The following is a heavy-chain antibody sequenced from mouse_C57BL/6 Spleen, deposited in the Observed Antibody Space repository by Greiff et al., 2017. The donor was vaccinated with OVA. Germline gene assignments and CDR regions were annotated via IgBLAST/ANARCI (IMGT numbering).Heavy chain of an antibody. CDR1: GYPFTSYW. D-gene: IGHD2-5*01. J-gene: IGHJ4*01. V-gene: IGHV1-64*01. CDR2: IHPNSGST. Sequence: VQLQQPGAELVKPGASVQLSCKASGYPFTSYWMHWVKQRPGQGLEWIGMIHPNSGSTNYNEKFKSKATLTVDKSSSTAYMQLSSLTSEDSAVYYCARSGYSKSSMDYWGQGTSVTVSS. CDR3: ARSGYSKSSMDY.